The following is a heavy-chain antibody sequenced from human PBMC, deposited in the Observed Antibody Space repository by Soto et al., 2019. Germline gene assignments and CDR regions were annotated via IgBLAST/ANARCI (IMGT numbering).Heavy chain of an antibody. J-gene: IGHJ3*02. CDR2: INHSGST. Sequence: QVQLQQWGAGLLKPSETLSLTCAVYGGSFSGYYWSWIRQPPGKGLEWIGEINHSGSTNYNPSLKSRVTISVDTTKNQFSLKLSSVTAADTAVYYCARGLKLRYFDWSSPQDDAFDIWGQGTMVTVSS. CDR1: GGSFSGYY. D-gene: IGHD3-9*01. CDR3: ARGLKLRYFDWSSPQDDAFDI. V-gene: IGHV4-34*01.